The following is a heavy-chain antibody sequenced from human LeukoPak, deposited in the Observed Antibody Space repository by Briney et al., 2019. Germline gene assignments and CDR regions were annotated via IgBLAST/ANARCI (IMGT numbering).Heavy chain of an antibody. CDR1: GFTFSSYA. J-gene: IGHJ4*02. V-gene: IGHV3-23*01. Sequence: GGSLRLSCAASGFTFSSYAMNWVRQAPGKGLEWVSGINKNGGKTYYADSVKGRFTISRDNSENTLYLQMNSLRAEDTAVYYCFGYDVDYWGQGTLVTVSS. D-gene: IGHD5-12*01. CDR3: FGYDVDY. CDR2: INKNGGKT.